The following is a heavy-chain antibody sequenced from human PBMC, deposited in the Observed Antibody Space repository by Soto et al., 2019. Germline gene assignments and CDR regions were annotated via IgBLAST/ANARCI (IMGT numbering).Heavy chain of an antibody. CDR1: GFTFSSYA. J-gene: IGHJ4*02. V-gene: IGHV3-30-3*01. Sequence: GGSLRLSCAASGFTFSSYAMHWVRQAPGKGLEWVAVISYDGSNKYYADSVKGRFTISRDNSKNTLYLQMNSLRAEDTAVYYCARDHGIAAAGLDYWGQGTLVTVSS. CDR3: ARDHGIAAAGLDY. D-gene: IGHD6-13*01. CDR2: ISYDGSNK.